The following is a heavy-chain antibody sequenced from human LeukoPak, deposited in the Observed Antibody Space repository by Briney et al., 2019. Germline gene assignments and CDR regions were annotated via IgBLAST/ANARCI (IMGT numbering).Heavy chain of an antibody. Sequence: GGSLRLSCAASGFNFRSSWMSWVRQAPGKGLEWVANIKHDGTEKYYVDSVKGRFTISRDNAKNSLYLQINSLRAEHTAVYYCERESKLGDWGQGTLVTVSS. D-gene: IGHD3-16*01. CDR2: IKHDGTEK. CDR1: GFNFRSSW. J-gene: IGHJ4*02. CDR3: ERESKLGD. V-gene: IGHV3-7*01.